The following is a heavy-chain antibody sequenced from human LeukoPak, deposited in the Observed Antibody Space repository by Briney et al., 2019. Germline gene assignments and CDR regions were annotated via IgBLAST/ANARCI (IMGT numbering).Heavy chain of an antibody. CDR1: GFTFSSYS. CDR3: ARRVPPRYYYDSSGYPFDY. J-gene: IGHJ4*02. Sequence: GGSLRLSCAASGFTFSSYSMNWVRQAPGRGLEWVSSISGSSSYIYYADSVKGRFTISRDNAKNSLYLQMNSLRAEDTAVYYCARRVPPRYYYDSSGYPFDYWGQGTLVTVSS. CDR2: ISGSSSYI. V-gene: IGHV3-21*01. D-gene: IGHD3-22*01.